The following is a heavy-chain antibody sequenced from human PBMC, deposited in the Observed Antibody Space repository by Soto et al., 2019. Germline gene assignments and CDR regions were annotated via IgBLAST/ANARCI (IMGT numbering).Heavy chain of an antibody. Sequence: ASVKVSCKASGYTLTGYYMHWVRQAPGQGLEWMGWINPNSGGTNYAQKFQGWVTMTRDTSISTAYMELSRLRSDDTAVYYCARDLGQRYNRNDTRPSLYGMDVWGQGTADTVSS. CDR1: GYTLTGYY. J-gene: IGHJ6*01. D-gene: IGHD1-20*01. V-gene: IGHV1-2*04. CDR2: INPNSGGT. CDR3: ARDLGQRYNRNDTRPSLYGMDV.